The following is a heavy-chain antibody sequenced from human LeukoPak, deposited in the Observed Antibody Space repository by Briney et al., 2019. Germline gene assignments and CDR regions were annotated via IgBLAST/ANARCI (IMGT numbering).Heavy chain of an antibody. J-gene: IGHJ5*02. CDR2: IYPGDSDT. V-gene: IGHV5-51*01. Sequence: GESLKISCKGSGYSFTSYWIGWVRQMPGKGLEWVGIIYPGDSDTRYSPSFQGQVTISADKSISTAYLQWSSLKASDTAMYYCARQESSGWDTAPWFAPWGQGTLVTVSS. CDR1: GYSFTSYW. CDR3: ARQESSGWDTAPWFAP. D-gene: IGHD6-19*01.